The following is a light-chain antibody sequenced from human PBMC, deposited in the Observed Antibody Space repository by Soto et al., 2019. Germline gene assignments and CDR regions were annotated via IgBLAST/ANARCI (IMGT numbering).Light chain of an antibody. CDR3: LQYYGDPLS. V-gene: IGKV4-1*01. J-gene: IGKJ4*01. Sequence: DIVMTQSPDSLAVSLGERATINCRSSQSLLSRVNNKNYLSWYQQKPGQPPKLLISWASTRHSGVPERFSGSGYEKDFTLTISSLQSEDVAVYSWLQYYGDPLSFGGGTKVEIK. CDR2: WAS. CDR1: QSLLSRVNNKNY.